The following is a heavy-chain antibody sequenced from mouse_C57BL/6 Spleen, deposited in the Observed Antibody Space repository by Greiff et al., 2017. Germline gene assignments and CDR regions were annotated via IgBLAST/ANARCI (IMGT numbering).Heavy chain of an antibody. CDR1: GYTFTDYN. CDR3: ARKNYLIGDAMDY. V-gene: IGHV1-22*01. D-gene: IGHD5-5*01. CDR2: INPNNGGT. J-gene: IGHJ4*01. Sequence: EVQLQQSGPELVKPGASVKMSCKASGYTFTDYNMHWVKQSHGKSLEWIGYINPNNGGTSYNQKFKGKATLTVNKSSSTAYMELRSLTSEDSAVYYCARKNYLIGDAMDYWGQGTSVTVSS.